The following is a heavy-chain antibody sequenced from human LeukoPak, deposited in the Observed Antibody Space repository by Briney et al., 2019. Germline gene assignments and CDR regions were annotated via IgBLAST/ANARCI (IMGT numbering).Heavy chain of an antibody. Sequence: PGGSLRLSCAASGFTFEDYTMHWVRQAPGKGLEWVSLISWDGGSTYYADSVKGRFTISRDNSKNSLYLQMNSLRTEDTALYYCAKDRGRWLQFDAFDIWGQGTMVTVSS. V-gene: IGHV3-43*01. CDR1: GFTFEDYT. D-gene: IGHD5-24*01. CDR3: AKDRGRWLQFDAFDI. CDR2: ISWDGGST. J-gene: IGHJ3*02.